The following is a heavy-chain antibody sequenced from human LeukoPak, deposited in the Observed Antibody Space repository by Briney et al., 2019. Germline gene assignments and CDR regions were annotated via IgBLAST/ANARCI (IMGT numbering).Heavy chain of an antibody. J-gene: IGHJ4*02. Sequence: AGGSLRLSCAASGFTFSSHEMNWVRQAPGKGLEWVSYISHGTTARYYADSVKGRFTISRDDAKNSLYLQMNSLRAEDTAVYYCAREEYYYDRSGFYIRYFDYWGLGTLVTVSS. CDR3: AREEYYYDRSGFYIRYFDY. V-gene: IGHV3-48*03. CDR1: GFTFSSHE. CDR2: ISHGTTAR. D-gene: IGHD3-22*01.